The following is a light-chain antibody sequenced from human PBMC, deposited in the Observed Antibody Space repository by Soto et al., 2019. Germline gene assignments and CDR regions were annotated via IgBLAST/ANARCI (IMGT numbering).Light chain of an antibody. J-gene: IGLJ7*01. CDR3: QTWDTGTRV. CDR2: LNSDGSH. Sequence: QLVLTQSPSASASLGASVKFTCTLSSGHSGYGIAWHQQQPEKGPRYLMSLNSDGSHRKGDGIPDRFSGSSSGAERFLTISSLQTDDEAEYYCQTWDTGTRVFGGGTQLTVL. V-gene: IGLV4-69*01. CDR1: SGHSGYG.